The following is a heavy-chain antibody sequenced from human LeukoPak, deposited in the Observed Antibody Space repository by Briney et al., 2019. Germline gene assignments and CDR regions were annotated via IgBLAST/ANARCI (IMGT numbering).Heavy chain of an antibody. CDR2: INHSGST. CDR3: ARGYYYGSGSLYY. D-gene: IGHD3-10*01. Sequence: PSETLSLTCTVSGGSISSYYWSWIRQPPGKGLEWIGEINHSGSTNYNPSLKSRVTISVDTSKNQFSLKLTSVTAADTAVYYCARGYYYGSGSLYYWGQGTLVTVSS. J-gene: IGHJ4*02. CDR1: GGSISSYY. V-gene: IGHV4-34*01.